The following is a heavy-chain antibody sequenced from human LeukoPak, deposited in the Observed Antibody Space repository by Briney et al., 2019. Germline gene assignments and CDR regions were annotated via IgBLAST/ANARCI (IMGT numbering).Heavy chain of an antibody. Sequence: GGSLRLSCAASGFTFSSYAMHWVRQAPGKGLEWVAVISYDGSNKYYADSVKGRFTIPRDNPKNTLYLQMNSLRAEDTAVYYCARGRDIVGALDYWGQGTLVTVSS. J-gene: IGHJ4*02. CDR1: GFTFSSYA. D-gene: IGHD1-26*01. CDR2: ISYDGSNK. CDR3: ARGRDIVGALDY. V-gene: IGHV3-30-3*01.